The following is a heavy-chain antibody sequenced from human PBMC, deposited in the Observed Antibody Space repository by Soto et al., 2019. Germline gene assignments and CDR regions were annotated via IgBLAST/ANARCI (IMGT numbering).Heavy chain of an antibody. Sequence: SETLSLTCTVSGGSISSYYWSWIRQPPGKGLDWIGYIYYTEKTNYNPSLKSRVTISVDTSKNQFSLKLRSVTAADTGVYFCARARFQLLHPYYYGMDVWGQGTAVTVSS. CDR2: IYYTEKT. CDR1: GGSISSYY. J-gene: IGHJ6*02. D-gene: IGHD2-15*01. V-gene: IGHV4-59*01. CDR3: ARARFQLLHPYYYGMDV.